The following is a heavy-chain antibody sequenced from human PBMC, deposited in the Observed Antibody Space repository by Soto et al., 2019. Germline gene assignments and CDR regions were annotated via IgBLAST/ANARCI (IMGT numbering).Heavy chain of an antibody. Sequence: SETLSLTCTVSGGSISSYYWSWIRQPPGKGLEWIGYIYYSGSTNYNPSLKSRVTISVDTSKNQFSLKLSSVTAADTAVYYCAVSIAARPGDFDYWGQGTTVTVSS. J-gene: IGHJ4*03. CDR1: GGSISSYY. V-gene: IGHV4-59*01. CDR3: AVSIAARPGDFDY. CDR2: IYYSGST. D-gene: IGHD6-6*01.